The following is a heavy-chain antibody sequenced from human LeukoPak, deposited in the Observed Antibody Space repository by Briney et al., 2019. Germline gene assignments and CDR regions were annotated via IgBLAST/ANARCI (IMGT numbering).Heavy chain of an antibody. CDR3: ASSGYNGFDP. CDR2: IYYSGST. J-gene: IGHJ5*02. CDR1: GGSISSGDYY. D-gene: IGHD3-22*01. V-gene: IGHV4-30-4*08. Sequence: SETLSLTCTVSGGSISSGDYYWSWIRQPPGKGLEWIGYIYYSGSTYYNPSLKSRVTISVDTSKNQFSLKLSSVTAADTAVYYCASSGYNGFDPWGQGTLSPSPQ.